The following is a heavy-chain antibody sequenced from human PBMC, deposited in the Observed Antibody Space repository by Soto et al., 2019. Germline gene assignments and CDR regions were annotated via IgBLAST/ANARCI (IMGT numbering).Heavy chain of an antibody. V-gene: IGHV1-24*01. CDR1: GYTLTELS. D-gene: IGHD3-10*01. Sequence: ASVKVSCKVSGYTLTELSMHWVRQAPGKGLERMGGFDPEDGETIYAQKFQGRVTMTEDTSTDTAYMELSSLRSEDTAVYYCASMVPKAGYYYYGMDVWGQGTTVTVSS. J-gene: IGHJ6*02. CDR3: ASMVPKAGYYYYGMDV. CDR2: FDPEDGET.